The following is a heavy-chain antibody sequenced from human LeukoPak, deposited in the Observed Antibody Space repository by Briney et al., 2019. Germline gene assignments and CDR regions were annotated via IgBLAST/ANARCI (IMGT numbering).Heavy chain of an antibody. D-gene: IGHD2-2*02. CDR1: GCTFSNYT. CDR2: IIPILGIA. J-gene: IGHJ4*02. CDR3: ASWGDGYCSSTSCYTLDY. Sequence: SVKVSCKASGCTFSNYTISWVRQAPGQGLEWMGRIIPILGIANYAQKFQGRVTITADKSTSTAYMELSSLRSEDRAVYYCASWGDGYCSSTSCYTLDYWGQGTLVTVSS. V-gene: IGHV1-69*02.